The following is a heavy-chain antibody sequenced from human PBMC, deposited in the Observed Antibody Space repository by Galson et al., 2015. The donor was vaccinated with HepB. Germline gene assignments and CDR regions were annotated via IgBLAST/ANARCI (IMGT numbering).Heavy chain of an antibody. Sequence: SLRLSCAASEFTFSSYWMQWVRQAPGKGLVWVSHINSDGSSTTYADSVKGRFTISRDNAKNTLYLQMNSRRAEDTAVYYCARGGGSLYWYFELWGRGTLVTVSS. CDR2: INSDGSST. CDR1: EFTFSSYW. V-gene: IGHV3-74*01. CDR3: ARGGGSLYWYFEL. J-gene: IGHJ2*01. D-gene: IGHD1-26*01.